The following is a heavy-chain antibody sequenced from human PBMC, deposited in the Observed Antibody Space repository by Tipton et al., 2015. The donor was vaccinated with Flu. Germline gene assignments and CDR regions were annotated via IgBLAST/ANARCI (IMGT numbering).Heavy chain of an antibody. CDR1: GDSISNGSHY. D-gene: IGHD5-18*01. CDR2: IYKSGST. Sequence: LRLSCTVSGDSISNGSHYWSWIRQPAGKGLEYIGRIYKSGSTYYKPSFRSRVTISVDTSKNQFSLRLSSVTAADTAVYYCARGGPYGYSDLFDPWGQGTMVTVSS. J-gene: IGHJ5*02. V-gene: IGHV4-61*02. CDR3: ARGGPYGYSDLFDP.